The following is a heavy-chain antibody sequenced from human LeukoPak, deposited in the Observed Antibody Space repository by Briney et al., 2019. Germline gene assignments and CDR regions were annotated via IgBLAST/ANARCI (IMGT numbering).Heavy chain of an antibody. CDR2: ISWNSGSI. V-gene: IGHV3-9*01. CDR3: AKASDSSGYYAPPGFVDY. J-gene: IGHJ4*02. CDR1: GFTFDDYA. Sequence: PGGSLRLSCAASGFTFDDYAMHWVRQAPGKGLEWVSGISWNSGSIGYADSVKGRFTISRDNAKNSLYLQMDSLRAEDTALYYCAKASDSSGYYAPPGFVDYWGQGTLVTVSS. D-gene: IGHD3-22*01.